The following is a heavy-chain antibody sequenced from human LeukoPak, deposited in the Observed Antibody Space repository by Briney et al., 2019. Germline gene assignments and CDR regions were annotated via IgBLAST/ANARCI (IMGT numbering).Heavy chain of an antibody. Sequence: SETLSLTCTVSGGSISSYYWSWIRQPAGKGLEWIGRIFSSGSTNYNPSLTSRVTMSVDTSKNQCSLNLNSVTAADTAVYYCARSGYCGSTSCLRFRFDPWGQGTLVSVSS. CDR1: GGSISSYY. V-gene: IGHV4-4*07. CDR2: IFSSGST. J-gene: IGHJ5*02. CDR3: ARSGYCGSTSCLRFRFDP. D-gene: IGHD2-2*03.